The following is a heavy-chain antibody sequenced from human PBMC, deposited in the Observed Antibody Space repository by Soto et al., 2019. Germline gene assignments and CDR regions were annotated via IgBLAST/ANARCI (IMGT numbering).Heavy chain of an antibody. V-gene: IGHV3-21*04. D-gene: IGHD2-2*01. CDR1: GFTFSSYS. CDR3: AKEKISTSCCNWFDP. Sequence: GGSLRLSCAASGFTFSSYSMNWVRQAPGKGLEWVSFISMSSSYIYYADSVKGRFTISRDNSKNTLYLQMNSLRAEDTAVYYCAKEKISTSCCNWFDPWGQGTLVTSPQ. CDR2: ISMSSSYI. J-gene: IGHJ5*02.